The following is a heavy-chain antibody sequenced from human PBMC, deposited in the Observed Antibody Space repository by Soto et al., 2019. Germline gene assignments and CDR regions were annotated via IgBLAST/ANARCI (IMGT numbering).Heavy chain of an antibody. CDR1: GFTFSTYW. D-gene: IGHD2-15*01. CDR2: IGEDGSEK. V-gene: IGHV3-7*03. Sequence: PVGSLRLSCTASGFTFSTYWMSWVRQAPGMGLEWVANIGEDGSEKYYVDSVKGRFTISRDNAKNSLYLQMNSLRADDTAVYYCARGSGGHNYYYGMDAWGQGTTVTVSS. CDR3: ARGSGGHNYYYGMDA. J-gene: IGHJ6*02.